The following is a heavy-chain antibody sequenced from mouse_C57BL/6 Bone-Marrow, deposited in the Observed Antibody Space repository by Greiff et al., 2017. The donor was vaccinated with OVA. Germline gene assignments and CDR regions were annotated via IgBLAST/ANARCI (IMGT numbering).Heavy chain of an antibody. CDR3: ARSDFDY. Sequence: EVQLQQSGPELVKPGASVKISCKASGYTFTDYYMNWVKQSHGKSLEWIGDINPNNGGTSYNQKFKGKATFTVDKSSSTAYMELRSLTSEDSAVYYCARSDFDYWGQGTTLTVSS. CDR1: GYTFTDYY. CDR2: INPNNGGT. V-gene: IGHV1-26*01. J-gene: IGHJ2*01.